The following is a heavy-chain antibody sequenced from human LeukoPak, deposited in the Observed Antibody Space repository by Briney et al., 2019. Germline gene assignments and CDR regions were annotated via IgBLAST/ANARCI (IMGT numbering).Heavy chain of an antibody. Sequence: ASVKVSCKASGGTFSSYAISWVRQAPGQGLEWMGRIIPILGIANYAQKFQGGVTITADKSTSTAYMELSSLRSEDTAVYYCARGSGYGSGSSLYDYWGQGTLVTVSS. D-gene: IGHD3-10*01. J-gene: IGHJ4*02. CDR2: IIPILGIA. V-gene: IGHV1-69*04. CDR1: GGTFSSYA. CDR3: ARGSGYGSGSSLYDY.